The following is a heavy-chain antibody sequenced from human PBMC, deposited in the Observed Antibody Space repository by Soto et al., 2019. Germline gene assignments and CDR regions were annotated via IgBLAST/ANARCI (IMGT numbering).Heavy chain of an antibody. CDR3: AKDCSGGSCYSFDY. D-gene: IGHD2-15*01. CDR2: ISYDGSNK. CDR1: GFTFSSYG. J-gene: IGHJ4*02. V-gene: IGHV3-30*18. Sequence: GESLKISCAASGFTFSSYGMHWVRQAPGKGLEWVAVISYDGSNKYYADSVKGRFTISRDNSKNTLYLQMNSLRAEDTAVYYCAKDCSGGSCYSFDYWGQGTLVTVSS.